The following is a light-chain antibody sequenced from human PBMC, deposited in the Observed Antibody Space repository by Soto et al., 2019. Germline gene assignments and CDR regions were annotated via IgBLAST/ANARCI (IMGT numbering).Light chain of an antibody. CDR3: QQRSNWPPIT. CDR2: DAS. CDR1: QSVSSS. J-gene: IGKJ5*01. Sequence: EIVLTQSPATLSLSPGERATLSCRASQSVSSSLAWYQQKSGQAPRLLIYDASNRANGVPARFSGSGSGTDFTLIISSLAPEDFAVYYCQQRSNWPPITFGQWTRLEI. V-gene: IGKV3-11*01.